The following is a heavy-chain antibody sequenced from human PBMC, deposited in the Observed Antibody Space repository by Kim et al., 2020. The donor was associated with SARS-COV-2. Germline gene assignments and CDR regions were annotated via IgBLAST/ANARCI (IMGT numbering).Heavy chain of an antibody. D-gene: IGHD6-6*01. Sequence: GESLKISCKGSGYSFTSYWIGWVRQMPGKGLEWMGIIYPGDSDTRYSLSFQGQVTISADKSISTAYLQWSSLKASDTAMYYCARTSIATPPNNWFDPWGQGPLVTVSS. V-gene: IGHV5-51*01. CDR1: GYSFTSYW. J-gene: IGHJ5*02. CDR2: IYPGDSDT. CDR3: ARTSIATPPNNWFDP.